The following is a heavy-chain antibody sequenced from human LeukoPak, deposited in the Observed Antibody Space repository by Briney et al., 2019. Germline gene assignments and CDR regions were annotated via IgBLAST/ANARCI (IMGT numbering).Heavy chain of an antibody. CDR2: INSNNGDT. D-gene: IGHD5-24*01. Sequence: ASVKVSCKTSGYXFTGYYFHWVRQAPGQGLEWVGGINSNNGDTHYAQNFQGRVTMTRDTSISTAYMELSRLVSDDTAVYYCARDGDGYNLDWGQGTLVTVSS. CDR1: GYXFTGYY. CDR3: ARDGDGYNLD. V-gene: IGHV1-2*02. J-gene: IGHJ4*02.